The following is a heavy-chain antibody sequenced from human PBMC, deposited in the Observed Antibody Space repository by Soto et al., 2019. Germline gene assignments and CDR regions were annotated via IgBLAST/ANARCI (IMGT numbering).Heavy chain of an antibody. CDR1: GFTFSNYA. CDR2: ISVSSGNT. J-gene: IGHJ6*02. V-gene: IGHV3-23*01. D-gene: IGHD1-20*01. CDR3: AKVTDSGYHYGMDV. Sequence: EVQLLESGGGLVQPGGSLRLSCAASGFTFSNYAMTWVRQAPGKGLEWVTAISVSSGNTYYADSVKGRFTISRDNSKNTMYLQMNSLRAEDTAVYYCAKVTDSGYHYGMDVWGQGTTVTVSS.